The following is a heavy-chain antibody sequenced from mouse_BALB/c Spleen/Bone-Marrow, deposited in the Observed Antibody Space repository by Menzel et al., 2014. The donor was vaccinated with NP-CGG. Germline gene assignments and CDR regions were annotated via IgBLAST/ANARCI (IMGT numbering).Heavy chain of an antibody. D-gene: IGHD1-1*01. V-gene: IGHV4-1*02. J-gene: IGHJ3*01. CDR1: GFDFSRYW. Sequence: VQLQQSGGGLVQPGGSLKLSCAASGFDFSRYWMSWVRQAPGKGLEWIGEINPDSSTINYTPSLKDKFIISRDNAKNTLYLQLSKVRSEDTALYYCSSLYYYGNFAYWGQGTLVTVSA. CDR3: SSLYYYGNFAY. CDR2: INPDSSTI.